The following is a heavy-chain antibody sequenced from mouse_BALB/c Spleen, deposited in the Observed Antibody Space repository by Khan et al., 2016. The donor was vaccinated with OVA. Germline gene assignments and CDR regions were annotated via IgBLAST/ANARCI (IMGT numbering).Heavy chain of an antibody. CDR2: INTYTGEP. Sequence: QIQLVQSGPELKKPGETVKISCKASGCTFTNYGMNWVKKAPGKDLKWMGWINTYTGEPTYGDDFKGRFVLSLETSASTAYLQISNLINEDMATYFCARISSYWYAGFWGAGTTVTVSS. D-gene: IGHD6-2*01. CDR1: GCTFTNYG. CDR3: ARISSYWYAGF. J-gene: IGHJ1*01. V-gene: IGHV9-1*02.